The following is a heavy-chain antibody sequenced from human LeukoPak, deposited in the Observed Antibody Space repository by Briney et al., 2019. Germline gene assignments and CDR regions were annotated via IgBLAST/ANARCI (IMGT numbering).Heavy chain of an antibody. CDR3: ARAGHNRNYYDSSGLDY. CDR1: GGSISSSNW. V-gene: IGHV4-4*02. Sequence: SETLSLTCAVSGGSISSSNWWSWVRQPPGKGLEWIGEIYHSGSTNYNPSLKSRVTISVDKSKNQFSLKLSSVTAADTAVYYCARAGHNRNYYDSSGLDYWGQGTLVTVSS. CDR2: IYHSGST. D-gene: IGHD3-22*01. J-gene: IGHJ4*02.